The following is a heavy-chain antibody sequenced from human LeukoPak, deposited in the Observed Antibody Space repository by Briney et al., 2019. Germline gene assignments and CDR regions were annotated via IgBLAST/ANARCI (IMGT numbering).Heavy chain of an antibody. V-gene: IGHV1-8*01. D-gene: IGHD3-10*01. CDR3: ARIGDPYYMDV. CDR1: GCTFTSYD. CDR2: MNPNSGNT. Sequence: ASVKVSCKASGCTFTSYDINWVRQATGQGLEWMGWMNPNSGNTGYAQKFQGRVTITRNTSISTAYMELSSLRSEDTAVYYCARIGDPYYMDVWGKGTTVTVSS. J-gene: IGHJ6*03.